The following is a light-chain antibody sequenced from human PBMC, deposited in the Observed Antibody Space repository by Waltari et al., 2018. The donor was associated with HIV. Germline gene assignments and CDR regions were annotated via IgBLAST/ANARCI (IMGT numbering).Light chain of an antibody. CDR2: EHN. Sequence: NFMLTQTHSVSESPGKTVTISCTRSSGGIASNYVQWYQQRPGSSPTTVIYEHNQRPSGVPDRFSGSIDSSSNSASLTISGLKTEDEADYYCQSYDSSNHVVFGRGTKVTVL. CDR3: QSYDSSNHVV. CDR1: SGGIASNY. V-gene: IGLV6-57*01. J-gene: IGLJ2*01.